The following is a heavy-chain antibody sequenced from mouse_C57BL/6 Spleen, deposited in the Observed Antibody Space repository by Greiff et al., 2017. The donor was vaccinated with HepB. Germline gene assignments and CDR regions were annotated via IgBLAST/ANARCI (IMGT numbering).Heavy chain of an antibody. CDR1: GYTFTNYW. J-gene: IGHJ2*01. CDR3: ARGGSYGRFDY. Sequence: VQLQESGAELVRPGTSVKMSCKASGYTFTNYWIGWAKQRPGHGLEWIGDIYPGGGYTNYNEKFKGKATLTADKSSSTAYMQFSSLTSEDSAIYYCARGGSYGRFDYWGQGTTLTVSS. D-gene: IGHD1-1*01. V-gene: IGHV1-63*01. CDR2: IYPGGGYT.